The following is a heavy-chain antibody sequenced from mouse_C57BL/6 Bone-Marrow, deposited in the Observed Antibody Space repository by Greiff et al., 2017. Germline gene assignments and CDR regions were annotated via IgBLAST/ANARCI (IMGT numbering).Heavy chain of an antibody. V-gene: IGHV5-9-1*02. CDR2: ISSGGDYI. CDR3: TRGHYGSSFDY. J-gene: IGHJ2*01. CDR1: GFTFSSYA. D-gene: IGHD1-1*01. Sequence: EVKLVESGEGLVKPGGSLKLSCAASGFTFSSYAMSWVRQTPEQRLEWVAYISSGGDYIYYADTVKGRFTFSIDNARNTLYLQMSSLKSKDTAMYYGTRGHYGSSFDYWGQGTTLTVSS.